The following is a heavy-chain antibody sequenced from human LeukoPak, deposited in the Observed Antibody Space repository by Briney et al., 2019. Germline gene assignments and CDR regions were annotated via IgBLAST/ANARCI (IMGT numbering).Heavy chain of an antibody. D-gene: IGHD3-10*01. CDR1: GYTLTELS. CDR2: FDPEDGET. CDR3: AGWFGELSLYYFDY. V-gene: IGHV1-24*01. Sequence: ASVKVSCKVSGYTLTELSMHWVRQAPGKGLEWMGGFDPEDGETIYAQKFQGRVTMTEDTSTDTAYMELSSLRSEDTAVYYCAGWFGELSLYYFDYWGQGTLVTVSS. J-gene: IGHJ4*02.